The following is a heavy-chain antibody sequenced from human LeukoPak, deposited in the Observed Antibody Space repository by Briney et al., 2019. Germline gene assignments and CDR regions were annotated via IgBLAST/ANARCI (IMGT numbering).Heavy chain of an antibody. CDR3: ARDTDGSLDY. D-gene: IGHD1-26*01. CDR2: IKYDGSTK. CDR1: GFTFRSYS. Sequence: GGSLRLSCVASGFTFRSYSMNWVRQAPGRGLEWVANIKYDGSTKHYADSLKGRFIISRDNPKNSLYLQMNSLRADDTAVYYCARDTDGSLDYWGQGILVTVAS. V-gene: IGHV3-7*01. J-gene: IGHJ4*02.